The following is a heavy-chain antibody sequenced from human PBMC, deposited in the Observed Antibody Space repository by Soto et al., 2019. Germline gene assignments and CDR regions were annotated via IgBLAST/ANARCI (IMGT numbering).Heavy chain of an antibody. J-gene: IGHJ4*02. CDR1: GGSLSDYY. D-gene: IGHD3-10*01. V-gene: IGHV4-34*01. Sequence: SETLSLTCAVYGGSLSDYYWSWIRQPPGKGLEWIGEINHSGSTNYNPSLKSRVTISVDTSKNQFSLKLRSVTAADTAVYDCARLSRGAKPFDYWGQGTLVTVSS. CDR2: INHSGST. CDR3: ARLSRGAKPFDY.